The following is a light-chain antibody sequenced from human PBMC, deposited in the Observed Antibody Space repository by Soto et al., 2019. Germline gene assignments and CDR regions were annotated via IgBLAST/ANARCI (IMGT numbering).Light chain of an antibody. V-gene: IGLV2-23*01. CDR2: EDT. CDR1: SSDVGSYDL. CDR3: GSYAGSGTFV. Sequence: QSVLTQPASVSGSPGQSITISCTGTSSDVGSYDLVSWYQQPPGKAPKLMIYEDTKRPSGISTRFSGSKSGNAASLTISGLQAEDEADDYCGSYAGSGTFVFGTGTKVTVL. J-gene: IGLJ1*01.